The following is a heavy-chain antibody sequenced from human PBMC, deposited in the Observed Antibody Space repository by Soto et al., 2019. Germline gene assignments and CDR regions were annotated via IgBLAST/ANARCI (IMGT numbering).Heavy chain of an antibody. Sequence: ASVKVTCKDSGGTFSSYAISWVRQAPGQGLEWMGGIIPIFGTANYAQKFQGRVTITADESTSTAYMELSSLRSEDTAVYYCARHVPAAGYYYGMDVWGQGTTVTVSS. V-gene: IGHV1-69*13. D-gene: IGHD2-2*01. CDR2: IIPIFGTA. J-gene: IGHJ6*02. CDR1: GGTFSSYA. CDR3: ARHVPAAGYYYGMDV.